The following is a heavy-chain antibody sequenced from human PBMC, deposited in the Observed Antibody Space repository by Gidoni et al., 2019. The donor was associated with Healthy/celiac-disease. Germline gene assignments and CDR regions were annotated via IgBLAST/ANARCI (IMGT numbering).Heavy chain of an antibody. Sequence: EVQLVESGGGLVQPGGSVRISCAASGFPFYDYAMHCVRKAPGQGLEWVSGISWNSGSIGYADSWKGCFTTSRDTAKTSMYLQMNRLRAEDTVLYYCAQDISSILRYFDSDVWGQGTTVTVSS. D-gene: IGHD3-9*01. V-gene: IGHV3-9*01. CDR2: ISWNSGSI. CDR1: GFPFYDYA. CDR3: AQDISSILRYFDSDV. J-gene: IGHJ6*02.